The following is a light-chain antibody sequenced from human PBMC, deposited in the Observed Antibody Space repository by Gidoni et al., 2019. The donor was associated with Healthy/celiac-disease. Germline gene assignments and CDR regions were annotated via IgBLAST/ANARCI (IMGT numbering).Light chain of an antibody. Sequence: NFMLTQPHPVSASPGKTVTISCTRSSGSIASNYVQWYQQRPGSAPTTLIYEDNQRPSGAPDRFSGSIDSSSNSASLTISGLKTEDEADYYCQSYDSSNQRVVFGGGTKLTXL. CDR2: EDN. J-gene: IGLJ2*01. V-gene: IGLV6-57*04. CDR1: SGSIASNY. CDR3: QSYDSSNQRVV.